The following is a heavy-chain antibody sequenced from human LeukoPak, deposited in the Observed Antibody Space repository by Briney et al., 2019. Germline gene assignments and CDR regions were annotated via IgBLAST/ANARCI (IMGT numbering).Heavy chain of an antibody. J-gene: IGHJ6*02. CDR2: IIPILGIA. CDR3: ARDPGYCSGGSCYSSYYYYGMDV. Sequence: SVKVSCKASGGTFSSYAISWVRQAPGQGLEWMGRIIPILGIANYAQKFQGRVTITADKSTSTAYMELSSLRSEDTAVYYCARDPGYCSGGSCYSSYYYYGMDVWGQGTTVTVSS. D-gene: IGHD2-15*01. V-gene: IGHV1-69*04. CDR1: GGTFSSYA.